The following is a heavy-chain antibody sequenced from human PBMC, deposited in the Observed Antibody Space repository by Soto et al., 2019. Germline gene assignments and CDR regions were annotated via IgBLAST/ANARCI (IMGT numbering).Heavy chain of an antibody. CDR1: GFTLSSYS. J-gene: IGHJ3*01. CDR3: LRGGLGYTRDDVLDA. Sequence: EVQLVESGVGLVKPGGSLRLSCVDSGFTLSSYSMNWVRQAPGKGLEWVSSISTTSNPIFYADSVRGRFTISRDNAKNSLYLQMNSLRAEDTAVYYCLRGGLGYTRDDVLDAWGQGTMVTVSS. CDR2: ISTTSNPI. D-gene: IGHD2-2*02. V-gene: IGHV3-21*06.